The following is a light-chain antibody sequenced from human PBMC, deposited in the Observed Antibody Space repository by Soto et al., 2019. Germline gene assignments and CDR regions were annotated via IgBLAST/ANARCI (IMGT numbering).Light chain of an antibody. Sequence: EVGFPQSPGPLSLCPGERATLSSRALQSARKEYLAWYQQKPGQTPRLVICGSSDRATGIPDRSSGSGSGTDFTLTISRFECEDVGVYYGPQNGSSPPYTFDQRPMME. CDR3: PQNGSSPPYT. CDR2: GSS. J-gene: IGKJ2*01. V-gene: IGKV3-20*01. CDR1: QSARKEY.